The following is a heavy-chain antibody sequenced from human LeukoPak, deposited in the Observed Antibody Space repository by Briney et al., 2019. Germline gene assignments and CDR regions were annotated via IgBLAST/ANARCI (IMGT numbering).Heavy chain of an antibody. V-gene: IGHV1-46*01. Sequence: ASVKVSCKASGYTFTSYYMHRVRQAPGQGLEWMGIINPSGGSTSYAQKFQGRLSLTRDMSTSTDYMELSSLRSEDTAVYYCARDNSVGDTAWWFDPWGQGTLVTVSS. J-gene: IGHJ5*02. CDR2: INPSGGST. CDR3: ARDNSVGDTAWWFDP. D-gene: IGHD1-26*01. CDR1: GYTFTSYY.